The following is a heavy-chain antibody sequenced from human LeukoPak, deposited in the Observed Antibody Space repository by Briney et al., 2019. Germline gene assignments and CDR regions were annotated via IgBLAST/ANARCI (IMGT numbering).Heavy chain of an antibody. CDR1: GYTFTSYG. J-gene: IGHJ4*02. CDR2: ISAYNGHT. CDR3: ARDLSYCYDSSTI. Sequence: ASVKVSCKASGYTFTSYGISWVRQAPGQGLEWMGWISAYNGHTNYAQKVQGRVTMTTDTSTSTAYMEVRSLRSDDTAVYYCARDLSYCYDSSTIWGQGTLVTVSS. V-gene: IGHV1-18*01. D-gene: IGHD3-22*01.